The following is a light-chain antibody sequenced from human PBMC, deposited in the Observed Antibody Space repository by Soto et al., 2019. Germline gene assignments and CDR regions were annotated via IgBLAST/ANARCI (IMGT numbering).Light chain of an antibody. Sequence: QSALTQPASVSGSPGQSITISCTGINSDVGAYNLVSWYQQYPGKAPKLMIYEVTNRPSGVSNRFSGSKSGNTASLTISGLQAEDAADYYCSSYTTSSTLGVFGTGTKLTVL. CDR1: NSDVGAYNL. CDR2: EVT. V-gene: IGLV2-14*01. J-gene: IGLJ1*01. CDR3: SSYTTSSTLGV.